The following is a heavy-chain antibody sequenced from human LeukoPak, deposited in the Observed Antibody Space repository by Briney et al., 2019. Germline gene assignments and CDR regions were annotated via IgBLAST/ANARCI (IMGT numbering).Heavy chain of an antibody. CDR2: INHSGST. CDR3: ARGADYYDSSGYLYFDY. V-gene: IGHV4-34*01. Sequence: PSETLSLTCAVYGGSFSGYYWSWIRQPPGKGLEWIGEINHSGSTNYNPSLKSRVTISEDTSKNQFSLKLSSVTAADTAVYYCARGADYYDSSGYLYFDYWGQGTLVTVSS. CDR1: GGSFSGYY. D-gene: IGHD3-22*01. J-gene: IGHJ4*02.